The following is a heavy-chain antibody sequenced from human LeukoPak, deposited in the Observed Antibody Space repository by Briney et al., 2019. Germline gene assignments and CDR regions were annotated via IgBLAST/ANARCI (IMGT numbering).Heavy chain of an antibody. CDR1: GGSISRGDYY. CDR3: ARDFFFVAGLPSWYFDL. V-gene: IGHV4-30-4*01. Sequence: PSETLSLTCTVSGGSISRGDYYWSWIRQPPGKGLEWIGYIYYSGSTYYNPSLKSRVTISVDTSKNQFSLKLSSVTAADTAVYYCARDFFFVAGLPSWYFDLWGRGTLVTVSS. J-gene: IGHJ2*01. CDR2: IYYSGST. D-gene: IGHD6-19*01.